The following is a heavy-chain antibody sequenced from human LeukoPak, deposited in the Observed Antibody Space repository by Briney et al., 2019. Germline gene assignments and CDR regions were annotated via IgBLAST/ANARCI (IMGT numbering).Heavy chain of an antibody. CDR3: ARLTTVTTRFDY. CDR2: IYYSGST. V-gene: IGHV4-39*02. J-gene: IGHJ4*02. CDR1: GGSISSSRYY. D-gene: IGHD4-17*01. Sequence: SETPSLTCTVSGGSISSSRYYWGWIRQPPGKGLEWIGSIYYSGSTYANPSLKSRVTISGDTSKNHFSLNLSSLTAADTAVYYCARLTTVTTRFDYWGQGTLVIVSS.